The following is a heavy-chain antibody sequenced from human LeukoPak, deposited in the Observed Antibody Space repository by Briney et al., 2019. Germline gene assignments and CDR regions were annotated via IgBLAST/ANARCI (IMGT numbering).Heavy chain of an antibody. Sequence: SETLSLTCTVSDDSISSYYWSWVRQSAGKGLEWIGLIYSSGSTNFSPSLKSRVSMSVDTSMKQFSLHLSSVTAADTAVYYCAARGLSDLYDSHVYFGVWGQGALVTVSS. D-gene: IGHD3-22*01. CDR1: DDSISSYY. V-gene: IGHV4-4*07. CDR2: IYSSGST. J-gene: IGHJ4*02. CDR3: AARGLSDLYDSHVYFGV.